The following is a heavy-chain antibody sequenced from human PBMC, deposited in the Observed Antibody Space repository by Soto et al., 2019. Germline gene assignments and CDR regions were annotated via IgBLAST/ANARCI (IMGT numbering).Heavy chain of an antibody. CDR3: ASTNGVPGTFDY. J-gene: IGHJ4*02. D-gene: IGHD2-8*01. Sequence: ASVKVSCKASGYTFTSYCISWVRQAPGQGLEWMGWISAYNGNTNYAQKLQGRVTMTTDTSTSTAYMELRSLRSDDTAVYYCASTNGVPGTFDYWGQGTLVTVSS. CDR2: ISAYNGNT. CDR1: GYTFTSYC. V-gene: IGHV1-18*01.